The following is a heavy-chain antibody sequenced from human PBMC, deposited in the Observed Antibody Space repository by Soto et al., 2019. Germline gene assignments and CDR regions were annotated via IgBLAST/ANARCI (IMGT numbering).Heavy chain of an antibody. V-gene: IGHV3-9*01. CDR2: INWNSGFI. D-gene: IGHD4-17*01. CDR1: GFTFNDYA. J-gene: IGHJ4*02. CDR3: AKDMGYGDFSLGAGFDY. Sequence: EVQLVESGGGLVQPGRSLRLSCAAAGFTFNDYAMHWVRQAPGKGLEWVSGINWNSGFIVYADSVKGRFTISRDNAKNSLYLQMNSLRPEDTALYFCAKDMGYGDFSLGAGFDYWGLGTLVTVSS.